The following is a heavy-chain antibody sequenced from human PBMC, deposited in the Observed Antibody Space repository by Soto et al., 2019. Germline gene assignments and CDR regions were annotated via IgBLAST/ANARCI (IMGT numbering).Heavy chain of an antibody. Sequence: GGSLRLSCAASGFTFTNYALHWVRQAPGKGLEWVSSISGGGTGTYSADAVKGRFTISSDKSRNTVYLQMSSLRAEDTAVYYCANIRNVVYAHNAYWGQGTLVTVSS. CDR2: ISGGGTGT. D-gene: IGHD2-8*02. CDR3: ANIRNVVYAHNAY. V-gene: IGHV3-23*01. CDR1: GFTFTNYA. J-gene: IGHJ4*02.